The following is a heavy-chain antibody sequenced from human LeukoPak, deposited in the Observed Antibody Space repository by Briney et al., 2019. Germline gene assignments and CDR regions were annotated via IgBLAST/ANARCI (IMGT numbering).Heavy chain of an antibody. CDR1: GYTFTSYY. CDR2: INPSGGST. V-gene: IGHV1-46*01. CDR3: ARRGRRVLLIDY. D-gene: IGHD2-15*01. J-gene: IGHJ4*02. Sequence: ASVKVSCKASGYTFTSYYMHWVRQAPGQGLEWMGIINPSGGSTIYAQKFQGRVTMTTDTYTSTAYMELRSLRSDDTAVYYCARRGRRVLLIDYWGQGTLVTVSS.